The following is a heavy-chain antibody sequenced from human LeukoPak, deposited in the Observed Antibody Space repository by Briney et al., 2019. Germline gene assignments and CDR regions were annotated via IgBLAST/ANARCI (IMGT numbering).Heavy chain of an antibody. J-gene: IGHJ4*02. D-gene: IGHD5-12*01. CDR1: GGSIRIGGYY. V-gene: IGHV4-31*02. CDR2: VYYTGNT. CDR3: ATDVRGYGTFDY. Sequence: SETLSLTCTVSGGSIRIGGYYGIWIRQLPGKGLEWIGYVYYTGNTYENPSLKSRVSMSIETSKRQFSLKLSSVTAADTAVYYCATDVRGYGTFDYWGQGALVTVSS.